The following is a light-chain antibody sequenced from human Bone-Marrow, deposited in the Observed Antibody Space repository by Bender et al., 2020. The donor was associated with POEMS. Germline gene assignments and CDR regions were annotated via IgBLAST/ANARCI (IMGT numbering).Light chain of an antibody. CDR2: ENY. J-gene: IGLJ3*02. Sequence: QSVLTQPPSVSAASGQRVTISCSGSSSNFANEYVAWFQHLPGSAPKLLIFENYKRPSGIPDRFSGSKSGTSATLGITGLQIGDEADYYCGAWDSSLNVDVFGGGTKLTVL. CDR3: GAWDSSLNVDV. CDR1: SSNFANEY. V-gene: IGLV1-51*02.